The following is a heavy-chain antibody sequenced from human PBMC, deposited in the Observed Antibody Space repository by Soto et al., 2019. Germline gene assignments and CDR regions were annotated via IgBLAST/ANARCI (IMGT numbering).Heavy chain of an antibody. D-gene: IGHD3-22*01. V-gene: IGHV4-34*01. Sequence: SGTLSLTCAVYGGSFSGYYWSWIRQPPGKGLEWIGEINHSGSTNYNPSLKSRVTISVDTSKNQFSLKLSSVTAADTAVYYCARGRIDTMIVVVFDYWGQGTLVTVSS. CDR2: INHSGST. J-gene: IGHJ4*02. CDR3: ARGRIDTMIVVVFDY. CDR1: GGSFSGYY.